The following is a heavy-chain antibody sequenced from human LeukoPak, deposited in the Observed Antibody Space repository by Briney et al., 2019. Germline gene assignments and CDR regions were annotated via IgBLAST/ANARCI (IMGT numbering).Heavy chain of an antibody. Sequence: ASVKVSCKVSGYTLTELSMHWVRQAPGKGLEWMGGFDPEDGETIYAQKFQGRVTMTEDTSTDTAYMELSSLRSDDTAVYYCARGIGNYYYAPFDYWGQGTLVTVSS. CDR2: FDPEDGET. V-gene: IGHV1-24*01. CDR3: ARGIGNYYYAPFDY. CDR1: GYTLTELS. D-gene: IGHD3-10*01. J-gene: IGHJ4*02.